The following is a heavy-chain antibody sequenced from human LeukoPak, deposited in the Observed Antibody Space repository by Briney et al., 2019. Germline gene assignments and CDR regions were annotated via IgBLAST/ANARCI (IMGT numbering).Heavy chain of an antibody. Sequence: PGGSLRLSCAASGFTFEDYAMHWVRQLPGKGLEWVSGISWNSRSIGYADSVKGRFTTSRDNAKSSLYLQMNSLRPEDTALYYCIKDSRRGLYYFGYWGQGILVTVSS. CDR2: ISWNSRSI. V-gene: IGHV3-9*01. CDR3: IKDSRRGLYYFGY. D-gene: IGHD3-16*01. J-gene: IGHJ4*02. CDR1: GFTFEDYA.